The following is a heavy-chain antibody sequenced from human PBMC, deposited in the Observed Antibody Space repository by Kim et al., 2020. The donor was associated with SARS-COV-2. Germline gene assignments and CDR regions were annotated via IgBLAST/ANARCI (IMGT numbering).Heavy chain of an antibody. D-gene: IGHD3-10*01. V-gene: IGHV5-10-1*01. CDR2: IDPSDSYT. CDR3: ARHHSHNPTDSISWFGELLFFDY. Sequence: GESLKISCKGSGYSFTSYWISWVRQMPGKGLEWMGRIDPSDSYTNYSPSFQGHVTISADKSISTAYLQWSSLKASDTAMYYCARHHSHNPTDSISWFGELLFFDYWGQGTLVTVSS. CDR1: GYSFTSYW. J-gene: IGHJ4*02.